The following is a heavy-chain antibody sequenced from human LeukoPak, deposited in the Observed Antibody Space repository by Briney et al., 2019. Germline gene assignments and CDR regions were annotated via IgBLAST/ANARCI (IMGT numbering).Heavy chain of an antibody. Sequence: PSETLSLTCAVSGGSISSSNWWSWVRQPPGKGLEWIGEIYHSGSTNYNPSLKSRVTISVDKSKNQFSLKLSAVTAADTAVYYCARGEGNYYDSSGYYIDYWGQGTLVTVSS. CDR3: ARGEGNYYDSSGYYIDY. CDR2: IYHSGST. J-gene: IGHJ4*02. CDR1: GGSISSSNW. V-gene: IGHV4-4*02. D-gene: IGHD3-22*01.